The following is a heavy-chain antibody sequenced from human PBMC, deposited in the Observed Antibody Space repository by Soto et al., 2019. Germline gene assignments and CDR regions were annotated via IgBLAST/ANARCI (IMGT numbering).Heavy chain of an antibody. CDR1: GFTFSSYA. D-gene: IGHD1-26*01. Sequence: QVQLVESGGGVVQPGRSPRLSCAASGFTFSSYAMHWVRQAPGKGLEWVAVISYDGSNKYYADSVKGRFTISRDNSKNTLYLQMNSLRAEDTAVYYCARDQGSIVTQTLDFWGQGTLVSVSS. V-gene: IGHV3-30-3*01. CDR3: ARDQGSIVTQTLDF. J-gene: IGHJ4*02. CDR2: ISYDGSNK.